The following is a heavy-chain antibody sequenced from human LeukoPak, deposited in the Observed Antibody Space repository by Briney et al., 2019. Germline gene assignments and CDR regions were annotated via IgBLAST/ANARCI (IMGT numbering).Heavy chain of an antibody. V-gene: IGHV4-38-2*02. Sequence: ASETLSLTCTVSGYSISSGYYWGWIRQPPGQGLEWIGSIYHSGSTYYNPSLKSRVTISVDTSKNQFSLKLSSVTAADTAVYYCARGNQGDSTFDYWGQGTLVTVSS. CDR2: IYHSGST. D-gene: IGHD6-13*01. CDR1: GYSISSGYY. J-gene: IGHJ4*02. CDR3: ARGNQGDSTFDY.